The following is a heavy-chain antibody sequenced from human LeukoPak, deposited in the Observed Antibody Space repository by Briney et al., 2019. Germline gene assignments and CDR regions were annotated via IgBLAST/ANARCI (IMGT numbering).Heavy chain of an antibody. V-gene: IGHV3-30-3*01. J-gene: IGHJ4*02. Sequence: PGGSLRLSCAASGFTFSNYRMHWVRQAPGKGLEWVAVISNDGTNKYYADSVKGRFTISRDNSKNTLYLQTNSLRAEDTAVYYCARVHRLPGYSSGWYGFGYWGQGTLVTVSS. D-gene: IGHD6-19*01. CDR3: ARVHRLPGYSSGWYGFGY. CDR1: GFTFSNYR. CDR2: ISNDGTNK.